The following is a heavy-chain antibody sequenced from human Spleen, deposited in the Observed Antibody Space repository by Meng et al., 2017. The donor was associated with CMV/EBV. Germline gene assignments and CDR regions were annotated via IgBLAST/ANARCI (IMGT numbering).Heavy chain of an antibody. J-gene: IGHJ4*02. Sequence: FTFDDYAMHWVRQAPGKGLEWVSLISWDGGSTYYEDSVKGRFTISRDNSKNSLYLQMNSLRTEDTALYSCAKDTSGGWPYWSYFDYWGPGTLVTVSS. CDR1: FTFDDYA. CDR2: ISWDGGST. CDR3: AKDTSGGWPYWSYFDY. D-gene: IGHD1-26*01. V-gene: IGHV3-43D*03.